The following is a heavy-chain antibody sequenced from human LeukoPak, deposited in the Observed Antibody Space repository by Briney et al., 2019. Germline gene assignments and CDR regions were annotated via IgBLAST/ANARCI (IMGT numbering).Heavy chain of an antibody. CDR1: GYTFTSYG. J-gene: IGHJ4*02. D-gene: IGHD3-22*01. V-gene: IGHV1-46*01. CDR3: ARDHYDSSGFLDY. Sequence: ASVKVSCKPSGYTFTSYGISWVRQAPGQGLEWMGIINPSGGSTSYAQKFQGRVTMTRDTSTSTVYMELSSLRSEDTAVYYCARDHYDSSGFLDYWGQGTLVTVSS. CDR2: INPSGGST.